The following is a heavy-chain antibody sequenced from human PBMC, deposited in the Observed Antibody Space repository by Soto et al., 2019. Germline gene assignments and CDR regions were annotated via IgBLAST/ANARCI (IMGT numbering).Heavy chain of an antibody. CDR3: ARGRTYDSSGQFDY. D-gene: IGHD3-22*01. J-gene: IGHJ4*02. Sequence: ASVKVSCKASGYTFTSYGISWVRQAPGQGLEWLGWISAYNGNTNYAQKLQGRVTMTTDTSTSTAYMELRSLRSDDTAVYYCARGRTYDSSGQFDYWGQGTLVTVSS. V-gene: IGHV1-18*01. CDR1: GYTFTSYG. CDR2: ISAYNGNT.